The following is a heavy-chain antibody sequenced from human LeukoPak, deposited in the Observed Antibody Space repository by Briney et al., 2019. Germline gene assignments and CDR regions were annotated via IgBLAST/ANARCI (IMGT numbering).Heavy chain of an antibody. J-gene: IGHJ6*03. CDR2: IIPIFGTA. CDR1: GGTFSSYA. D-gene: IGHD5-24*01. V-gene: IGHV1-69*13. Sequence: GASVKVSCKASGGTFSSYAISWVRQAPGQGLEWMGGIIPIFGTANYAQKFQGRVTITADESTSTAYMELSSLRSEDTAVYYCASRLEGARNYYYYMDVWGKGTTVTVSS. CDR3: ASRLEGARNYYYYMDV.